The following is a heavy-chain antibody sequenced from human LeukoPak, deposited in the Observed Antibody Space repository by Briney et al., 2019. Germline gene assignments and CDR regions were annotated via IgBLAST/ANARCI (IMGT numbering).Heavy chain of an antibody. D-gene: IGHD3-3*01. CDR3: ARADDEDYYYGMDV. J-gene: IGHJ6*02. V-gene: IGHV3-21*01. Sequence: GGSLRLSCAASGFTFSSYSMNWVRQAPGKGLEWVSSISSSSSYIYYADSVKGRFTISRDNAKNSLYLQMNSLRAEDTAVYYCARADDEDYYYGMDVWGQGTTVTVSS. CDR2: ISSSSSYI. CDR1: GFTFSSYS.